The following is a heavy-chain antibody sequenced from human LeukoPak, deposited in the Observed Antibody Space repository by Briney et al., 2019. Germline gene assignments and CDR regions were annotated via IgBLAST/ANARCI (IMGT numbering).Heavy chain of an antibody. V-gene: IGHV1-46*01. CDR3: ARAGITMIVGGNDWFDP. J-gene: IGHJ5*02. CDR1: GYTFTSYY. CDR2: INPSGGST. Sequence: ASVKVSCKASGYTFTSYYMHWVRQAPGQGLEWMGIINPSGGSTSYAQKFQGRVTMTRDMSTSTVHMELSSLRSEDTAVYYCARAGITMIVGGNDWFDPWGQGTLVTVSS. D-gene: IGHD3-22*01.